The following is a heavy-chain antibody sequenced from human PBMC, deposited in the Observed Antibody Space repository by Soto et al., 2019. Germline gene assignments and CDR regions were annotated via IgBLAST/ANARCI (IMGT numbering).Heavy chain of an antibody. Sequence: GGSLRLSCAASGFTFSSYAMSWVRQAPGKGLEWVSAISGSGGSTYYADSVKGRFTISRDNSKNTLYLQMNSLRAEDTAVYYCAKDQIFGVVIPQAFDPWGPGTLVTVSS. D-gene: IGHD3-3*01. CDR3: AKDQIFGVVIPQAFDP. CDR1: GFTFSSYA. V-gene: IGHV3-23*01. CDR2: ISGSGGST. J-gene: IGHJ5*02.